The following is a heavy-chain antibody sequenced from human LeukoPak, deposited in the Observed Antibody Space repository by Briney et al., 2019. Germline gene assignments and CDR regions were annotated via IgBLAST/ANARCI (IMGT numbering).Heavy chain of an antibody. Sequence: EASEKVSYKASGYTFTIYYMHWVRQAPGQGREWMGIINQSGGSTSYAQKFQGRVTMTRDTSTSTVYMELSSLRSEDTAVYYCARDKTTYYYDSSGYSNSMDVRGQGTTGTVS. CDR3: ARDKTTYYYDSSGYSNSMDV. J-gene: IGHJ6*02. CDR1: GYTFTIYY. D-gene: IGHD3-22*01. V-gene: IGHV1-46*01. CDR2: INQSGGST.